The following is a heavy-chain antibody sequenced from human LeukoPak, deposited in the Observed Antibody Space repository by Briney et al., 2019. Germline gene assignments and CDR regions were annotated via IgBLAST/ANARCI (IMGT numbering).Heavy chain of an antibody. D-gene: IGHD5-18*01. CDR2: IYYSGST. CDR3: ARSGHSYGKFDY. CDR1: GGSISSYY. V-gene: IGHV4-59*01. J-gene: IGHJ4*02. Sequence: SETLSLTCTVSGGSISSYYWSWLRQPPGKGLEWIGYIYYSGSTNYNPSLTSRVTISVDTSKNQFSLKLSSVTAADTAVYYCARSGHSYGKFDYWGQGTLVTVSS.